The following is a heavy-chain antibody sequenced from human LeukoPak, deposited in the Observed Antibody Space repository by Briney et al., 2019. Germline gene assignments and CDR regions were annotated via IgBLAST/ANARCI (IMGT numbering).Heavy chain of an antibody. CDR2: ISSSSSYI. Sequence: PGGSLRLSCAASGFTFSSYSMNWVRQAPGKGLEWVSSISSSSSYIYYADSVKGRFTISRDNSKNTLYLQMNSLRAEDTAVYYCAKAGSTYYDSSGYLRADAFDIWGQGTMVTVSS. D-gene: IGHD3-22*01. J-gene: IGHJ3*02. CDR1: GFTFSSYS. CDR3: AKAGSTYYDSSGYLRADAFDI. V-gene: IGHV3-21*04.